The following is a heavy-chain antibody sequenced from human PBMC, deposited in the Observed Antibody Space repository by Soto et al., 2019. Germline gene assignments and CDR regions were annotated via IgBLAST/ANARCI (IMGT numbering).Heavy chain of an antibody. Sequence: EVQLLESGGGLVQPGGSLRLSCAASGFTFNNYAMTWVRQAPGKGLEWVSGISASGGSTNYAVSVKGRITISRDNSKNTLYLQMNSLRAEDTAVYYCAKAAPADFWSGYNELFGYWGQGTMVTVSS. J-gene: IGHJ4*02. CDR3: AKAAPADFWSGYNELFGY. D-gene: IGHD3-3*01. CDR2: ISASGGST. V-gene: IGHV3-23*01. CDR1: GFTFNNYA.